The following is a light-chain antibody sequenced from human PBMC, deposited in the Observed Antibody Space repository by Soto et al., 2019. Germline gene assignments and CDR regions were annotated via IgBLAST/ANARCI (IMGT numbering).Light chain of an antibody. V-gene: IGKV1-5*03. CDR1: QSISTW. J-gene: IGKJ2*01. CDR3: QQYSSYPGT. Sequence: DIQMTQSASSLSASVGDRVTITCRVSQSISTWLAWYQQKPGNAPKLLIYKASTLESGVPSRFTGSGSGTEFTLTISSLQTDDFATYYCQQYSSYPGTFGQGTKLEIK. CDR2: KAS.